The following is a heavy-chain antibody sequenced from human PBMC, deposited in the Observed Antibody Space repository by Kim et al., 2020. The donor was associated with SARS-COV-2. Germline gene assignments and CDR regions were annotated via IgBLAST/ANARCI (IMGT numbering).Heavy chain of an antibody. CDR1: GFTFSSYG. D-gene: IGHD1-26*01. V-gene: IGHV3-33*01. CDR3: ARDPVGATNLGMDV. CDR2: IRYDGSNK. Sequence: GGSLRLSCAVSGFTFSSYGMHWVRQAPGKGLEWVAVIRYDGSNKYYADSVKGRFTISRDNSKNTLYLQMNSLRAEDTAVYYCARDPVGATNLGMDVWGQGTTVTVSS. J-gene: IGHJ6*02.